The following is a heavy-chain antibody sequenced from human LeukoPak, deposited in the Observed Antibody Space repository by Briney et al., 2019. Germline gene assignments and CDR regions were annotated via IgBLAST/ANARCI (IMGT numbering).Heavy chain of an antibody. V-gene: IGHV4-4*02. CDR1: GDSISRNNW. D-gene: IGHD2/OR15-2a*01. CDR2: IHHSGST. Sequence: SETLSLTCAVSGDSISRNNWWTWVRQPPGKGLEWIGEIHHSGSTNYNPSLESRVTILVDKSKNQFSLRLSSMTAADTAVYYCARREYYDSTGYFDYWGQGTPVTVSS. CDR3: ARREYYDSTGYFDY. J-gene: IGHJ4*02.